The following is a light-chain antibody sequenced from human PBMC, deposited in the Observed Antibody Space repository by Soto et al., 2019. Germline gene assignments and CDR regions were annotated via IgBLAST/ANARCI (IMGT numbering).Light chain of an antibody. CDR1: QTVRNNY. CDR3: QQYGRSPLT. J-gene: IGKJ5*01. Sequence: EFVLTQSPGTPSLSPGERATLSCRASQTVRNNYLAWYQQKPGQAPRLLIYDASSRATGIPDRFSGSGSGTDFTLTISRLEPEDFAVYYCQQYGRSPLTFGQGTRLEIK. CDR2: DAS. V-gene: IGKV3-20*01.